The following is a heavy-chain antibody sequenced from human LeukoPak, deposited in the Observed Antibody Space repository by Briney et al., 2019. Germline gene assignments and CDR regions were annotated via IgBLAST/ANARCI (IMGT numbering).Heavy chain of an antibody. CDR1: GGTFSSYA. V-gene: IGHV1-69*01. D-gene: IGHD3-10*01. CDR2: IIPIFGTA. J-gene: IGHJ4*02. Sequence: SSVKVSCKASGGTFSSYAISWVRQAPGQGLEWMGGIIPIFGTANYAQKFQGRVTITADESTSTAYMELSSLRSEDTAVYYCARDSVDGSGTYYNDSPDYWGQGTLVTVSS. CDR3: ARDSVDGSGTYYNDSPDY.